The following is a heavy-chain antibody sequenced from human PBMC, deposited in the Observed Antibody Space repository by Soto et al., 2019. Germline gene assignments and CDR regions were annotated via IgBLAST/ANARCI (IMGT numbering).Heavy chain of an antibody. V-gene: IGHV4-30-4*01. CDR3: ARDGDGTVTTPPYYGMAV. Sequence: TLSLTCTVSGGSISSGDYYWSWIRQPPGKGLEWIGYIYYSGSTYYNPSLKSRITISVDTSKNQFSLKLSSVTAADTAVYYCARDGDGTVTTPPYYGMAVWGQGTTVTVSS. J-gene: IGHJ6*02. D-gene: IGHD4-4*01. CDR1: GGSISSGDYY. CDR2: IYYSGST.